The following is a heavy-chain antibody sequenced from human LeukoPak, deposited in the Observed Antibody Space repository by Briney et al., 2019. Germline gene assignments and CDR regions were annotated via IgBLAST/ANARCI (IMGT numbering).Heavy chain of an antibody. V-gene: IGHV3-53*01. CDR2: IYIGGST. J-gene: IGHJ4*02. Sequence: PGGSLRLSCAASGFTVGSNYMSCVRQAPGKGLEWVSIIYIGGSTFYADSVKGRFTISRDNSKNTLYLQMNSLRAEYTAVYYCTRKPRLYFDYWGQGTLVTVSS. CDR3: TRKPRLYFDY. CDR1: GFTVGSNY. D-gene: IGHD1-14*01.